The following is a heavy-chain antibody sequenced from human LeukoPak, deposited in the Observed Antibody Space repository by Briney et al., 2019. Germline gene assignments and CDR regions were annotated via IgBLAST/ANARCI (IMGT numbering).Heavy chain of an antibody. V-gene: IGHV1-24*01. Sequence: ASVKVSCKVSGYTLTELSMHWVRQAPGKGLEWMGGFDPEDGETIYAQKFQGRVTMTEDTSTDTAYMELSSLRSEDTAVYYCATITMVRGVRPPDDHWGQGTLVTVSS. J-gene: IGHJ4*02. CDR3: ATITMVRGVRPPDDH. CDR1: GYTLTELS. D-gene: IGHD3-10*01. CDR2: FDPEDGET.